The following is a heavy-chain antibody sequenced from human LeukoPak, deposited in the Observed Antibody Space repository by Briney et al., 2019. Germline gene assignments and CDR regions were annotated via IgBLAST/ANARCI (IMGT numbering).Heavy chain of an antibody. CDR2: ISGSSGRT. V-gene: IGHV3-23*01. J-gene: IGHJ4*02. D-gene: IGHD3-9*01. Sequence: GGSLRLSCAASGFTLSSFGMSWVRQAPGKGLEWVSAISGSSGRTYYADAVKGQFTVSRDISKNTVSLQMNRLRADDTATYHCAKDRFYDILTGYPDYWGQGTLVTVSS. CDR3: AKDRFYDILTGYPDY. CDR1: GFTLSSFG.